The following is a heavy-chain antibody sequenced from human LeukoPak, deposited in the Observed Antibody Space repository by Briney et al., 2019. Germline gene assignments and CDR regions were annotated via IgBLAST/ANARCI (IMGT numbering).Heavy chain of an antibody. CDR2: IYYSGST. Sequence: SETLSLTCTVSGGSISSGGYYWSWIRRRPEQGLEWVGYIYYSGSTYYNPSLKSRIAISVDTSNNQFSLKLTSVTAADTAIYYCARDHSYVYNYWFDPWGQGTLVTVSS. J-gene: IGHJ5*02. CDR1: GGSISSGGYY. V-gene: IGHV4-31*03. CDR3: ARDHSYVYNYWFDP. D-gene: IGHD5-18*01.